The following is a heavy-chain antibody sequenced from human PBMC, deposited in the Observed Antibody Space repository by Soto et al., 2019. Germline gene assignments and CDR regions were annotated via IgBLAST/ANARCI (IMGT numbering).Heavy chain of an antibody. D-gene: IGHD4-17*01. CDR1: GFTFDDYA. J-gene: IGHJ6*02. V-gene: IGHV3-9*01. Sequence: EVQLVESGGGLVQPGRSLRLSCAASGFTFDDYAMHWVRQAPGKGLEWVSGISWNSGSIGYADSVKGRFTISRDNAKNSLYLQMNSLRAEDTALYYCAKGGAVTTYGMDVWGLGTTVTVSS. CDR2: ISWNSGSI. CDR3: AKGGAVTTYGMDV.